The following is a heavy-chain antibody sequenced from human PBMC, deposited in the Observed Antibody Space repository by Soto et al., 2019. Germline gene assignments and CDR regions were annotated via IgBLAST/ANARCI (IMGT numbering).Heavy chain of an antibody. J-gene: IGHJ4*02. CDR1: GGSVSSYW. V-gene: IGHV4-59*02. D-gene: IGHD3-10*01. CDR2: IYYTGST. CDR3: ARGPGASDYYFDY. Sequence: LSLTCSVSGGSVSSYWWSWIRQPPGKGLEWIGYIYYTGSTNYSPSLKGRVTISLDASKSQFSLKLTSVTAADTAVYYCARGPGASDYYFDYWGPVTLVTVSS.